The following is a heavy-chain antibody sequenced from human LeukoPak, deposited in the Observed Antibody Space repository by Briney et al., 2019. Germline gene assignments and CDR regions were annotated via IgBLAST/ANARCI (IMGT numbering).Heavy chain of an antibody. CDR3: ARGNWNYSPPNYSPFDY. Sequence: ASVKVSCKASGYTFTGYYMHWVRQAPGQGFEWMGWINPNSGGTNYAQKFQGRVTMTRDTSISTAYMELSRLRSDDTAVYYCARGNWNYSPPNYSPFDYWGQGTLVTVSS. D-gene: IGHD1-7*01. V-gene: IGHV1-2*02. CDR1: GYTFTGYY. CDR2: INPNSGGT. J-gene: IGHJ4*02.